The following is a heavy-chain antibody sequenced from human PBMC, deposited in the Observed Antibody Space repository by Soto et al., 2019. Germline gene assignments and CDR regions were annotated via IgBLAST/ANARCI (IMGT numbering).Heavy chain of an antibody. D-gene: IGHD6-19*01. V-gene: IGHV3-74*01. J-gene: IGHJ4*02. CDR1: GFTFSSYW. CDR2: INSDGSST. Sequence: GGSLRLSCAASGFTFSSYWMHWVRQAPGKGLVWVSRINSDGSSTSYADSVKGRFTISRDNAKNTLYLQMNSLRAEDTAVYYCPRERAVAGPAPNDYWGQGTLVTVSS. CDR3: PRERAVAGPAPNDY.